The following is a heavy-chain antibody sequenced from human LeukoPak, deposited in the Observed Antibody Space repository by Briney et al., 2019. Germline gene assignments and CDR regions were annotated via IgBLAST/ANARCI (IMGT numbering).Heavy chain of an antibody. CDR3: ARGIRFLEWLSGFDY. CDR1: GFTFDDYG. J-gene: IGHJ4*02. D-gene: IGHD3-3*01. Sequence: GGSLRLSCAASGFTFDDYGMSWVRQVPGKGLEWVSGINWNGGSTGYADSVKGRFTISRDNAKNSLYLQMDSLRVEDTALYYCARGIRFLEWLSGFDYWGQGTLVTVSS. V-gene: IGHV3-20*04. CDR2: INWNGGST.